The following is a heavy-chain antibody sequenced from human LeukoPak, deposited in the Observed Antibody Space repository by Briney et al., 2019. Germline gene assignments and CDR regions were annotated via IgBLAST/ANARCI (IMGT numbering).Heavy chain of an antibody. Sequence: PSETLSLTCAVHGGSFSGYYWSWIRQPPGKGLEWIGEINHSGSTNYNPSLKSRVTISVDTSKNQFSLKLSSVTAAGTAVYHCASLIVVVPAAPSGWGQGTLVTVSS. CDR1: GGSFSGYY. D-gene: IGHD2-2*01. V-gene: IGHV4-34*01. CDR3: ASLIVVVPAAPSG. J-gene: IGHJ4*02. CDR2: INHSGST.